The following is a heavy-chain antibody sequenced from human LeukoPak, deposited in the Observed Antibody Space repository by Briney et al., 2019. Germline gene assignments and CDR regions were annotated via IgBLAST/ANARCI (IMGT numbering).Heavy chain of an antibody. CDR2: IYSGGRT. CDR3: AKDWNWAIDY. J-gene: IGHJ4*02. Sequence: GGSLRLSCAASGFTVSSNYMSWVRQAPGKGLEGVSVIYSGGRTYYADSVKGRFTISRDISKSTLFLQMNNLRVEDMAVLYCAKDWNWAIDYWGQGTLVTVSS. CDR1: GFTVSSNY. D-gene: IGHD1-7*01. V-gene: IGHV3-66*01.